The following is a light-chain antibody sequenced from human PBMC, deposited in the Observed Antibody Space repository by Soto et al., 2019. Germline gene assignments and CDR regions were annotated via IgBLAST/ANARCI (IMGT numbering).Light chain of an antibody. Sequence: QSVLTQPASVSGSPGQSITISCSGTRRNIGGYNVVSWYQQHPGRAPKVIVYEGIKRPSGVSDRFSGSTSGSTASLTISGLQAEDEDEYYCCSYVGATTYVFGSGTKLTVL. CDR2: EGI. V-gene: IGLV2-23*01. J-gene: IGLJ1*01. CDR1: RRNIGGYNV. CDR3: CSYVGATTYV.